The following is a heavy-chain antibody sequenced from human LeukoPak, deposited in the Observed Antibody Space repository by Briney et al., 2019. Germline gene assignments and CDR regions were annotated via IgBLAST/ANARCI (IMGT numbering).Heavy chain of an antibody. CDR2: IVVGSGNT. CDR1: GFTFTSSA. CDR3: AADLRSGQSPFDP. J-gene: IGHJ5*02. D-gene: IGHD2-15*01. Sequence: GTSVKVSCKASGFTFTSSAKQWVRQARGQRLEWIGWIVVGSGNTNYAQKFQERVTITRDMSTSTAYMELSSLRSEDTAVYYCAADLRSGQSPFDPWGQGTLVTVSS. V-gene: IGHV1-58*02.